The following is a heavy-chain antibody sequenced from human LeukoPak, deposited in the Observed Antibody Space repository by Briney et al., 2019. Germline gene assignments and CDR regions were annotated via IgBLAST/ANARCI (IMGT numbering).Heavy chain of an antibody. D-gene: IGHD1-26*01. CDR1: GGSFSGYY. V-gene: IGHV4-34*01. CDR3: ATAWPRGGELGPNFDY. Sequence: KPSETLSLTCAVYGGSFSGYYWSWIRQPPGKGLEWIGEINHSGSTNYNPSLKSRVTISVDTSKNQFSLKLSSVTAADTAVYYCATAWPRGGELGPNFDYWGQGTLVTVSS. CDR2: INHSGST. J-gene: IGHJ4*02.